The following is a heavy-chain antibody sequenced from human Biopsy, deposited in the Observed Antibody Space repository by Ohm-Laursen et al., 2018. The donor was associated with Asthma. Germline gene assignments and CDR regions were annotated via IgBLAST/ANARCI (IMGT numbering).Heavy chain of an antibody. J-gene: IGHJ3*02. Sequence: SLRLSCAASGFSFSNFAIHWVRQAPGKGLEWVGVISKDASTQDYADSVKGRFTMARDNSKNTLDLQMNSLREEDTAVYYCVRDGTDDAFGIWGRGTVVSVSS. CDR2: ISKDASTQ. CDR1: GFSFSNFA. D-gene: IGHD1-1*01. V-gene: IGHV3-30*01. CDR3: VRDGTDDAFGI.